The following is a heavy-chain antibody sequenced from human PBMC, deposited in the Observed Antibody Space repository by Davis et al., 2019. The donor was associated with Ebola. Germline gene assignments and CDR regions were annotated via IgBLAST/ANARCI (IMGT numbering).Heavy chain of an antibody. V-gene: IGHV4-30-2*02. D-gene: IGHD3-22*01. Sequence: LRLSCAVSGGSISSAGYSWTWIRQPPGKGLEWIGYIYRTGSTFYNPSLKSRVSMSLDRSKNQFSLELNSVTAADTAVYYCARLYYYDSSGLMWFDTWGQGTLVTVSS. J-gene: IGHJ5*02. CDR2: IYRTGST. CDR3: ARLYYYDSSGLMWFDT. CDR1: GGSISSAGYS.